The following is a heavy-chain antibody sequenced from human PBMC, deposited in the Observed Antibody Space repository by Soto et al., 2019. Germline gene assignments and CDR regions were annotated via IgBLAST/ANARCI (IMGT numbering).Heavy chain of an antibody. CDR3: ARVQYYDILTLYYYYGMDV. J-gene: IGHJ6*02. CDR1: GFTFSSYW. CDR2: IKQDGSEK. V-gene: IGHV3-7*01. D-gene: IGHD3-9*01. Sequence: EVQLVESGGGLVQPGGSLRLSCAASGFTFSSYWMSWVRQAPGKGREWVANIKQDGSEKYYVDSVKGRFTISRDNAKKSMYLQMNSLRAEDTAVYYCARVQYYDILTLYYYYGMDVWGQGTTVTVSS.